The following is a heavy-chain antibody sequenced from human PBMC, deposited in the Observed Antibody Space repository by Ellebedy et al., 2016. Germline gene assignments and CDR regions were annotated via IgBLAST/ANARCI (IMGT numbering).Heavy chain of an antibody. CDR3: AARRTVRDAFDI. CDR2: ISSSSSYI. CDR1: GFTFSSYS. D-gene: IGHD4-11*01. J-gene: IGHJ3*02. V-gene: IGHV3-21*01. Sequence: GESLKISXAASGFTFSSYSMNWVRQAPGKGLEWVSSISSSSSYIYYADSVKGRFTISRDNAKNSLYLQMNSLRAEDTAVYYCAARRTVRDAFDIWGQGTMVTVSS.